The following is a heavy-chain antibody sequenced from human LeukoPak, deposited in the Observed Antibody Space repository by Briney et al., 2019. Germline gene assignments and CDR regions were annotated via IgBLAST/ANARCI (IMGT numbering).Heavy chain of an antibody. CDR1: GGSISSYY. D-gene: IGHD2/OR15-2a*01. CDR3: ARHFLPHYYYYGMDV. J-gene: IGHJ6*02. Sequence: PSETLSLTCNVSGGSISSYYWSWIRQPPGKGLEWIGYIYYSGSTNYNPALKSRVTISVDTSKNQFSLKLSSVTAADTAVYYCARHFLPHYYYYGMDVWGQGTTVTVSS. CDR2: IYYSGST. V-gene: IGHV4-59*08.